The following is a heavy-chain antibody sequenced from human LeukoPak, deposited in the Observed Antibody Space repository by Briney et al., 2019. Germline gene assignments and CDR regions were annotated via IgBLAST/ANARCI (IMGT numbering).Heavy chain of an antibody. CDR3: ARQSYYYDSSGYYEVSWFDP. V-gene: IGHV4-39*01. CDR1: GGSISSSSYY. D-gene: IGHD3-22*01. CDR2: IYYSGST. Sequence: SETLSLTCTVSGGSISSSSYYWGWIRQPPGKGLEWIGSIYYSGSTYYNPFLKSRVTISVDTSKNQFSLKLSSVTAADTAVYYCARQSYYYDSSGYYEVSWFDPWGQGTLVTVSS. J-gene: IGHJ5*02.